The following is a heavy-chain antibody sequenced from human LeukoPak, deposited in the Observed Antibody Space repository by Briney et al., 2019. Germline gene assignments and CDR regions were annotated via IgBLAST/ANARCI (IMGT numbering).Heavy chain of an antibody. D-gene: IGHD1-26*01. V-gene: IGHV4-34*01. CDR2: INHSGST. CDR3: ARGRGSYYNGWFDP. Sequence: SETLSLTCAVYGGPFSGYYWSWIRQPPGKGLEWIGEINHSGSTNYHPSLKSRVTISVDTSKNQFSLKLSSVTAADTAVYYCARGRGSYYNGWFDPWGQGTLVTVSS. CDR1: GGPFSGYY. J-gene: IGHJ5*02.